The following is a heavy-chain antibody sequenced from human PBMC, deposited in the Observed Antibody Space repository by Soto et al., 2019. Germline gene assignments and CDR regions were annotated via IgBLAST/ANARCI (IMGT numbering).Heavy chain of an antibody. CDR3: ARSRRITLFGVAPNWFDP. CDR2: INHSGST. CDR1: GGSVSGYC. Sequence: XGTLSLTCVVYGGSVSGYCWSWIRQPPGKGPEWIGEINHSGSTNYNPSLKSRVTISVDTSKNQFSLKLSSVTAADTAVYYCARSRRITLFGVAPNWFDPWGQGTLVTVSS. V-gene: IGHV4-34*01. J-gene: IGHJ5*02. D-gene: IGHD3-3*01.